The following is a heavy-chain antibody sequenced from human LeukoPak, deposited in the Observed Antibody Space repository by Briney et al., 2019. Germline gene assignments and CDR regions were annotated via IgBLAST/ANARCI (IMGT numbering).Heavy chain of an antibody. CDR2: ISGSGDTT. D-gene: IGHD6-13*01. V-gene: IGHV3-23*01. J-gene: IGHJ4*02. CDR3: AKDAAGPEY. Sequence: GGSLRLSCAASGLTFYSYGMSWVRQAPGKGLEWVSGISGSGDTTYYADSVKGRFTISRDNSRNTLYLQMNSLRAEDTAVYYCAKDAAGPEYWGQGTLVTVSS. CDR1: GLTFYSYG.